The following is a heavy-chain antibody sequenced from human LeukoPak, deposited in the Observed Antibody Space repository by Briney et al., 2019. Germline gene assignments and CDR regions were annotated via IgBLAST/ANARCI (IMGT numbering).Heavy chain of an antibody. CDR1: GGSISRSGYS. Sequence: PSETLSLTCAVSGGSISRSGYSWSWMPQPPGKGLDWIAYIYYTASTYYNPSLKSRVNISLDTSKNQFSLKLTSVTAADTAVYYCARGGDSSGYEGRFDPWGQGTLVTVSS. J-gene: IGHJ5*02. CDR2: IYYTAST. V-gene: IGHV4-30-4*07. D-gene: IGHD3-22*01. CDR3: ARGGDSSGYEGRFDP.